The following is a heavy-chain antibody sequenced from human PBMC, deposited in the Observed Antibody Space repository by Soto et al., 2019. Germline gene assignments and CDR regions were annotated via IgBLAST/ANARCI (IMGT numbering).Heavy chain of an antibody. CDR1: GYTFTGYY. CDR3: AREEGFRITMDRGRWFDP. CDR2: VNPISGDT. J-gene: IGHJ5*02. V-gene: IGHV1-2*02. Sequence: QIQLVQSGAEVKKPGASVKVSCRASGYTFTGYYLHWVRQAPGQGLEWMGWVNPISGDTNYAQKFQDRVIMTRDRSITTAHMELSRLRSADTAGYYCAREEGFRITMDRGRWFDPWGQGTLVTVSS. D-gene: IGHD3-10*01.